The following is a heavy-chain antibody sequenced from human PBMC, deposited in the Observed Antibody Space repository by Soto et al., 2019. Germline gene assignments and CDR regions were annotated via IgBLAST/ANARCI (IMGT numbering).Heavy chain of an antibody. CDR2: ISHSGGT. V-gene: IGHV4-34*01. D-gene: IGHD3-3*01. CDR1: GGSFSGFY. Sequence: QVELQQGGAGLLRPSETLSLTCVVYGGSFSGFYWSWIRQPPGRGLAWIGQISHSGGTNYSPSLNSRVTISAATSQFSLELTSVTAADTAVYYCVAFWSTYGDVYWGQGTLVTVSS. CDR3: VAFWSTYGDVY. J-gene: IGHJ4*02.